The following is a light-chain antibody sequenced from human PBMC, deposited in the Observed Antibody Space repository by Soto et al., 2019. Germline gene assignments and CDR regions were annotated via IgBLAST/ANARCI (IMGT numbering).Light chain of an antibody. V-gene: IGLV2-23*02. CDR3: CSYAGSTTCV. Sequence: QSALTQPASVSGSPGQSITISCTGTSSDVGSYNLVSWYQQHPGKAPKLMLYEVSKRPSGVSNRFSGSKSGNTASLTISGLQAEDEADYYCCSYAGSTTCVLGTGTKVTVL. CDR2: EVS. J-gene: IGLJ1*01. CDR1: SSDVGSYNL.